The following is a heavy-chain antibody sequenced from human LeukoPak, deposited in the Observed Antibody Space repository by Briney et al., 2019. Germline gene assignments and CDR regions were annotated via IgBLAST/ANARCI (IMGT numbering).Heavy chain of an antibody. CDR2: INPNSGGT. CDR3: ARGISSGYFYYFDS. V-gene: IGHV1-2*02. J-gene: IGHJ4*02. CDR1: GYTFTGYY. D-gene: IGHD3-22*01. Sequence: ASVKVSCKASGYTFTGYYMHWVRQAPGQGLEWMGWINPNSGGTNYAQKFQGRVTMSRDTSISTAYMELSRLRSDDTAVYYCARGISSGYFYYFDSWGQGTPVTVSS.